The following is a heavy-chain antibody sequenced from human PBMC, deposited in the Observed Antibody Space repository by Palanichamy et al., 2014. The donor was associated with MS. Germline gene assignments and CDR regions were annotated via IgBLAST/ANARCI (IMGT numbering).Heavy chain of an antibody. CDR2: ISSGGTI. Sequence: EVQLVESGGGLAQPGESLRLSCVGSGFSFTDYSIHWVRQTPEKGMEWISYISSGGTIFYADSVKGRLSISRDFARNSLFLQMNSLRDEDAAMYYCARDRASTEVAYSGFDYWGQGTLVSVSS. D-gene: IGHD6-19*01. J-gene: IGHJ4*02. CDR3: ARDRASTEVAYSGFDY. V-gene: IGHV3-48*02. CDR1: GFSFTDYS.